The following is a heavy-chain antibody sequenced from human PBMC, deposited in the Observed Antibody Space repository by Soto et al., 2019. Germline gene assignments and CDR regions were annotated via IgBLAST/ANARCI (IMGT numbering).Heavy chain of an antibody. CDR2: IYPGDSET. V-gene: IGHV5-51*01. D-gene: IGHD2-15*01. J-gene: IGHJ4*02. CDR1: GYSFTSYW. CDR3: STRRLGYCSGECCQLDY. Sequence: GVSLKISCKGSGYSFTSYWIDWVRQMPGKGLVWMGIIYPGDSETRYSPSFQGHVTISADKSISTAYLQWSSLTASDTATYYCSTRRLGYCSGECCQLDYWGRRSLVAFSS.